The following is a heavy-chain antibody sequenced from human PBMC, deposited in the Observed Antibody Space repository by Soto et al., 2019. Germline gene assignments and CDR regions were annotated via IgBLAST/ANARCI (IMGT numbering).Heavy chain of an antibody. CDR1: VFTFTRYS. V-gene: IGHV3-21*06. J-gene: IGHJ4*02. Sequence: PGGSLRLSCAASVFTFTRYSMNWVRQAPGKGLEWVSSISSTTNYIYYGDSMKGRFTISRDNAKNSLYLEMNSLRAEDTAVYYCARESEDLTSNFDYWGQGTLVTVPS. CDR2: ISSTTNYI. CDR3: ARESEDLTSNFDY.